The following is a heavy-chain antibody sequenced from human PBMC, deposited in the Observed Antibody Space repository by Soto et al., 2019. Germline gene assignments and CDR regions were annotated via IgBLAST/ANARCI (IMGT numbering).Heavy chain of an antibody. D-gene: IGHD2-15*01. J-gene: IGHJ4*02. CDR2: IYHSGST. CDR1: GGSISSGGYS. Sequence: PSETLSLTCAVSGGSISSGGYSWSWIRQPPGNGLEWIGYIYHSGSTYYNPSLKSRVAISGDTSNNQFSLKLSSVTTADTSVYYCARNRVEGSPFFAYGGQETLVPVSS. CDR3: ARNRVEGSPFFAY. V-gene: IGHV4-30-2*02.